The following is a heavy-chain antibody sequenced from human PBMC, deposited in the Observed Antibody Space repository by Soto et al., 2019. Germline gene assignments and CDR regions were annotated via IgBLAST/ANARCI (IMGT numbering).Heavy chain of an antibody. J-gene: IGHJ4*02. CDR1: GYTFISYG. Sequence: ASVKVSCKASGYTFISYGFSWVRQAPGQGLEWMGWISAYKGYTNYAQKLQGRVTMTTDTSTSTAYMELRSLRSDDTAVYYCARGYYDSSGDEMDYWGQGTLVTVSS. CDR2: ISAYKGYT. D-gene: IGHD3-22*01. V-gene: IGHV1-18*01. CDR3: ARGYYDSSGDEMDY.